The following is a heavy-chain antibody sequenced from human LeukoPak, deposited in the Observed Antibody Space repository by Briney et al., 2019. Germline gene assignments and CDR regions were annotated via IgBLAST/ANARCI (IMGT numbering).Heavy chain of an antibody. V-gene: IGHV3-21*01. CDR1: GFTFSSYW. CDR2: ISSSSSYI. Sequence: GGSLRLSCAASGFTFSSYWMSWVRQAPGKGLEWVSSISSSSSYIYYADSVKGRFTISRDNAKNSLYLQMNSLRAEDTAVYYCARPRTNYYDSSGYYTWGQGTLVTVSS. CDR3: ARPRTNYYDSSGYYT. J-gene: IGHJ5*02. D-gene: IGHD3-22*01.